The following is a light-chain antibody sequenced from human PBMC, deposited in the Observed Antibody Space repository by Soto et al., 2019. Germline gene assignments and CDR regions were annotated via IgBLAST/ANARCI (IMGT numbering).Light chain of an antibody. CDR1: QSLRSF. CDR2: LAF. J-gene: IGKJ2*01. CDR3: QQNYMTAYN. V-gene: IGKV1-39*01. Sequence: DIQLTQSPSSLSASVGDRVTITCRASQSLRSFLNWFQQKPGEAPKLLIYLAFNLQSGVPSRFSGSGSGTDLTLTINRLQPEGFAADYCQQNYMTAYNFGQGTKLESK.